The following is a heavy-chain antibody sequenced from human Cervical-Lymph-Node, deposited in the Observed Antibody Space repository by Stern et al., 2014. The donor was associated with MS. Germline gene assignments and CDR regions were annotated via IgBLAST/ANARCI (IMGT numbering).Heavy chain of an antibody. D-gene: IGHD3-22*01. CDR2: ISWDGGST. Sequence: QLVESWGVVVQPGGSLRLSCAASGFTFDDYTMHWVRQAPGKGLEWVSLISWDGGSTYYADSVKGRFTISRDNSKNSLYLQMNSLRTEDTALYYCAKPITMIVVAESSYFDYWGQGTLVTVSS. J-gene: IGHJ4*02. CDR1: GFTFDDYT. V-gene: IGHV3-43*01. CDR3: AKPITMIVVAESSYFDY.